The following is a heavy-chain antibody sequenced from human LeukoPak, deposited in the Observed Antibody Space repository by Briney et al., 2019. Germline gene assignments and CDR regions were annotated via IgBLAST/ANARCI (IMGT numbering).Heavy chain of an antibody. V-gene: IGHV3-48*03. CDR3: ARDSGSGGGGWFDP. CDR2: ISSSGSTI. Sequence: GGSLRLSCAASGFTFSSYEMNWVRQAPGKGLEWVSYISSSGSTIYYADSVKGRFTISRDNAKNSLYLQMNSLRAEDTAVYYCARDSGSGGGGWFDPWGQGTLVTVSS. D-gene: IGHD3-16*01. J-gene: IGHJ5*02. CDR1: GFTFSSYE.